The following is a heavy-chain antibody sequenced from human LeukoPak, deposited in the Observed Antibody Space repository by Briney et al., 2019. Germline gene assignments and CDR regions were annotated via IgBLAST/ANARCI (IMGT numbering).Heavy chain of an antibody. V-gene: IGHV3-66*01. J-gene: IGHJ4*02. Sequence: PGGSLRLSCAASGFTVSINYVSWVRQAPGKGLEWVSVINSDGSAYYADSVKGRFTISRDNSKNTLYLQINSLRAEDTAVYYCARLAGGSSGPLGYWGQGTLVTVSS. CDR1: GFTVSINY. CDR3: ARLAGGSSGPLGY. D-gene: IGHD3-22*01. CDR2: INSDGSA.